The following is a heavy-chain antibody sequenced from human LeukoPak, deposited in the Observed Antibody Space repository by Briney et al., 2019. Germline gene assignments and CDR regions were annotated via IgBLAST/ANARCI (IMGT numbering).Heavy chain of an antibody. CDR2: IYWDDDK. D-gene: IGHD1-26*01. V-gene: IGHV2-5*02. J-gene: IGHJ3*02. CDR1: GFSLSTSGVS. CDR3: AHVRPGRAFDI. Sequence: SGPTLVNPTQTLTLTCTFSGFSLSTSGVSVGWIRQPPGKALGWLALIYWDDDKRYSPSLKSRLTITKDTSKNQVVLTVAKMDPGDTATYYCAHVRPGRAFDIWGQGTMVTASS.